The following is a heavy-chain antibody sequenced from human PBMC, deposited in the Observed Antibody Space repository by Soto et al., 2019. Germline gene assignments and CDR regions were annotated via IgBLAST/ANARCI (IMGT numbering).Heavy chain of an antibody. Sequence: QVQLVQSGAEVKKPGSSVKVSCKASRGTFSSYAISWVRQAPGQGLEWMGGIIPIFGTANYAQKFQGRVTITADESTSTAYMELSSLRSEDTAVYYCARENRSSDYDILTGYYIYYGMDVWGQGTTVTVSS. V-gene: IGHV1-69*01. CDR3: ARENRSSDYDILTGYYIYYGMDV. J-gene: IGHJ6*02. CDR1: RGTFSSYA. CDR2: IIPIFGTA. D-gene: IGHD3-9*01.